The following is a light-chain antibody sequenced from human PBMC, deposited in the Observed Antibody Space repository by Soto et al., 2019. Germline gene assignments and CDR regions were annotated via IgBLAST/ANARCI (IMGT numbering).Light chain of an antibody. CDR2: AAS. CDR1: QSGSSY. CDR3: HQYDTSPRT. V-gene: IGKV3-20*01. J-gene: IGKJ1*01. Sequence: EIVLTQSPATLSLFPGERATLSCRASQSGSSYLAWYQQKPGQAPRILIYAASSRATGIPDRFSGSGSGTDFSLTISRLEPEDFAVYYCHQYDTSPRTFGQGTKVDI.